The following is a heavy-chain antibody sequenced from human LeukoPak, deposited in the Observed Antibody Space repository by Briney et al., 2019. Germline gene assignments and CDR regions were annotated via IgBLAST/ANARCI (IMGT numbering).Heavy chain of an antibody. Sequence: PSETLSLTCTVSGGSISSDYWSWIRQPPGKGLEWIGYIYYSGSTNYDPSLKSRVTISVDTSKNQFSLKLSSVTAADTAVYYCAREDGVATGGAFDIWGQGTMVTVSS. D-gene: IGHD4-17*01. J-gene: IGHJ3*02. CDR3: AREDGVATGGAFDI. CDR2: IYYSGST. CDR1: GGSISSDY. V-gene: IGHV4-59*01.